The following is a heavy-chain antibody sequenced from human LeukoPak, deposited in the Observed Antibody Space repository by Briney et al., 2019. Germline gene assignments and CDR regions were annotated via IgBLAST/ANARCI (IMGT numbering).Heavy chain of an antibody. CDR1: GYNFPSYW. CDR2: IYPGNSDS. V-gene: IGHV5-51*01. J-gene: IGHJ4*02. Sequence: GESLKISCQGSGYNFPSYWIGWVRQMPGKGLEWMGIIYPGNSDSRYSPSFQGQVTISADKSISTAYLQWSSLKASDTAIYYCARHGEMAAIGNFDYWGQGTLVNVSS. CDR3: ARHGEMAAIGNFDY. D-gene: IGHD5-24*01.